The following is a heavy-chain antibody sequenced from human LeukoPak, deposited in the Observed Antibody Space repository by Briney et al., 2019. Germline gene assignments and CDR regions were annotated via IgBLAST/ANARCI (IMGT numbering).Heavy chain of an antibody. D-gene: IGHD3-22*01. Sequence: ASVKVSCKASGYTFTSYYMHWVRQAPGQGLEWMGIINPSGGSTSYAQKFQGRVTMTRDTSTSTVYMELSSLRSEDTAVYYCARLFSYHYDSSGYREGGFDYWGQGTLVTVSS. J-gene: IGHJ4*02. V-gene: IGHV1-46*03. CDR1: GYTFTSYY. CDR3: ARLFSYHYDSSGYREGGFDY. CDR2: INPSGGST.